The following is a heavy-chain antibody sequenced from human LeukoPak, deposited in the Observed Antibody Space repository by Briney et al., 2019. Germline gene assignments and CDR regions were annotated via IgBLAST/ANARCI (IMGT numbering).Heavy chain of an antibody. J-gene: IGHJ4*02. CDR3: AKDLREYQLLSGDY. V-gene: IGHV3-23*01. CDR1: GFTFSSYA. Sequence: GGSLRLSCAASGFTFSSYAMSWVRQAPGKGLEWVSAISGSGGSTYYADSVKGRFTISRDSSKNTLYLQMNSLRAEDTAVYYCAKDLREYQLLSGDYWGQGTLVTVSS. D-gene: IGHD2-2*01. CDR2: ISGSGGST.